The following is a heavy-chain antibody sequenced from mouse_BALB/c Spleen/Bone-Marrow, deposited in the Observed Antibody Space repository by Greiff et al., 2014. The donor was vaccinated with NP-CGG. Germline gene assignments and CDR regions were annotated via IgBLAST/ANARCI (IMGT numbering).Heavy chain of an antibody. CDR2: INPYNGGT. D-gene: IGHD2-14*01. CDR3: AREEGYDEGEYFDV. Sequence: VQLKQSGPELVKPGASMKISCKASGYSFTGYTMNWVKQGHGKNLEWIGLINPYNGGTSYNQKFKGKATLTVDKSSSTAYMELLSLTSEDSAVYYCAREEGYDEGEYFDVWGAGTTVTVSS. J-gene: IGHJ1*01. V-gene: IGHV1-18*01. CDR1: GYSFTGYT.